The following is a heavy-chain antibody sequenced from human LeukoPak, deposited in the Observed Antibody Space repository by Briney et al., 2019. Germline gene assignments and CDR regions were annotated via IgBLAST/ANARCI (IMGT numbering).Heavy chain of an antibody. V-gene: IGHV3-23*01. D-gene: IGHD3-22*01. CDR1: GFTFSSYG. J-gene: IGHJ3*02. CDR2: ISGSGGST. CDR3: AKDKGYYYDSSGYPDAFDI. Sequence: LPAGSLRLSCAASGFTFSSYGMSWVRQAPGKGLEWVSAISGSGGSTYYADSVKGRFTISRDNSTNTLYLQMNSLRAADTSVYYCAKDKGYYYDSSGYPDAFDIRGQGTMVTVSS.